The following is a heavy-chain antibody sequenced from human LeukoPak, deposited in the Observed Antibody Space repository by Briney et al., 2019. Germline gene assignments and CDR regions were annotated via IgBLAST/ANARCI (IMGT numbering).Heavy chain of an antibody. CDR3: ARGIAAAGTSGY. CDR1: GYTFTGYY. J-gene: IGHJ4*02. CDR2: INPNSGGT. D-gene: IGHD6-13*01. V-gene: IGHV1-2*02. Sequence: ASVKVSCKASGYTFTGYYMHWVRQAPGRGLEWMGCINPNSGGTNYAQKFQGRVTMTRDTSISTAYMELSRLRSDDTAVYYCARGIAAAGTSGYWGQGTLVTVSS.